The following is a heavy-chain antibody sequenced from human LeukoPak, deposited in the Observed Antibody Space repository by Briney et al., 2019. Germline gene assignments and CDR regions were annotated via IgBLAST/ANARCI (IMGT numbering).Heavy chain of an antibody. Sequence: SVKVSCKTSGGTFYNSAISWVRQAPGQGLEWLGGIMPPFGTAGYAQKFQGRVTITKDESTRTVYLELTSLTSDDTAVYYCARDVHGDYGSGWFDPWGQGTLVSVSS. D-gene: IGHD4-17*01. J-gene: IGHJ5*02. CDR1: GGTFYNSA. CDR3: ARDVHGDYGSGWFDP. CDR2: IMPPFGTA. V-gene: IGHV1-69*05.